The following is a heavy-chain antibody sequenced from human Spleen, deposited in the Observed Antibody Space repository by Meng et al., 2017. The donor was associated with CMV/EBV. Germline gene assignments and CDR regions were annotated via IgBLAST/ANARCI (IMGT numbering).Heavy chain of an antibody. CDR1: GFTFSNYS. Sequence: GESLKISCAASGFTFSNYSMNWVRQAPGKGLEWVSSISSSSSYIYYADSVKGRFTISRDNAKNSLYLQMNSLRAEDTAVDYCAREDSSSWYPWGQGTLVTVSS. V-gene: IGHV3-21*01. CDR2: ISSSSSYI. J-gene: IGHJ5*02. CDR3: AREDSSSWYP. D-gene: IGHD6-13*01.